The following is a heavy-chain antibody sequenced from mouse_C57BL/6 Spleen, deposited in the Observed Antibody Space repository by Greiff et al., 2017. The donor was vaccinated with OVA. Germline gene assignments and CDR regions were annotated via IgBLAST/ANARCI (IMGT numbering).Heavy chain of an antibody. V-gene: IGHV1-80*01. Sequence: QVQLQQSGAELVKPGASVKISCKASGYAFSSYWMNWVKQRPGKGLEWLGQIYPGDGDTNYNGKFTGKATLTADKSSSTAYMQLSSLTSEDSAVYVCARKRSPLTGCFDVWGTGTTVTVSA. J-gene: IGHJ1*03. D-gene: IGHD1-1*01. CDR3: ARKRSPLTGCFDV. CDR2: IYPGDGDT. CDR1: GYAFSSYW.